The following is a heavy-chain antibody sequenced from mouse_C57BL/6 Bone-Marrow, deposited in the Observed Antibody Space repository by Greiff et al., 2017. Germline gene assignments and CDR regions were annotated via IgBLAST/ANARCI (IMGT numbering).Heavy chain of an antibody. V-gene: IGHV1-22*01. D-gene: IGHD1-1*01. CDR2: INPNNGGT. Sequence: EVQGVESGPELVKPGASVKMSCKASGYTYTDYNMHWVKQSHGKSLEWIGYINPNNGGTSYNQKFKGKATWTVNTSSSTAYMELRSLTSEDAAVSYCARRDYGSSDYWGQGTTLTVSS. CDR3: ARRDYGSSDY. CDR1: GYTYTDYN. J-gene: IGHJ2*01.